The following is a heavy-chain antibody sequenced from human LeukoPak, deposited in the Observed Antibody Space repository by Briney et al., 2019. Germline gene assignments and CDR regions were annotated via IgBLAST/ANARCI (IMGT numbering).Heavy chain of an antibody. V-gene: IGHV3-66*01. CDR1: GFTVSSNY. CDR2: IYSGDST. CDR3: ARGKLGATHGEDY. J-gene: IGHJ4*02. Sequence: GGSLRLSCAASGFTVSSNYMTWVRQAPGKGLEWVSIIYSGDSTYYADSVKDRFTISRDNSKNTLYPQMNSLRAEDTAVYYCARGKLGATHGEDYWGQGTLVTVSS. D-gene: IGHD1-26*01.